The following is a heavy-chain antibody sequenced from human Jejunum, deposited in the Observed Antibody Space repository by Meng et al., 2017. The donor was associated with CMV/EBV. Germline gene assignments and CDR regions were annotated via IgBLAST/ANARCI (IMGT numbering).Heavy chain of an antibody. Sequence: QGHLVESGGGFVNPGGSLRLSCAASGFTFDDYYMTWIRQAPGKGLEWVSSVSSVSSYTNYADSVKGRFTISRDNAKNSLYLQMNSLRAEDTAVYYCARDRYCTNGVCYTHIDSWGQGTLVTVSS. J-gene: IGHJ4*02. V-gene: IGHV3-11*06. CDR3: ARDRYCTNGVCYTHIDS. CDR1: GFTFDDYY. CDR2: VSSVSSYT. D-gene: IGHD2-8*01.